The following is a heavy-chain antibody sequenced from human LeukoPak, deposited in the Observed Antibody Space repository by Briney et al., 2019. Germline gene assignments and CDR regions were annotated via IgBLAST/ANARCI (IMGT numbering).Heavy chain of an antibody. CDR3: VRAGGGTTPYDC. J-gene: IGHJ4*02. Sequence: PGGSLRLSCAASGFTLSDDWMNWGRQAPGEGPVLVSHISPDGRNIAYADSVKGRFTISIDSAKNTLYLQMNSVRGGDTAVYYCVRAGGGTTPYDCWGQGTLVTVSS. CDR2: ISPDGRNI. V-gene: IGHV3-74*01. D-gene: IGHD1-7*01. CDR1: GFTLSDDW.